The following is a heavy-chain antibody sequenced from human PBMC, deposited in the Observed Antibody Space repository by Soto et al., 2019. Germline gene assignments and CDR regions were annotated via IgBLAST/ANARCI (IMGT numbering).Heavy chain of an antibody. CDR2: ISYDGSNK. Sequence: QVQLVESGGGVVQPGRSLRLSCAASGFTFSSYGMHWVRQAPGKGLEWVAVISYDGSNKYYADSVKGRFTISRDNSKNPLYLQMNSLRAEDTAVYYCAKDQEGTVTTLDYWGQGTLVTVSS. CDR1: GFTFSSYG. J-gene: IGHJ4*02. D-gene: IGHD4-17*01. V-gene: IGHV3-30*18. CDR3: AKDQEGTVTTLDY.